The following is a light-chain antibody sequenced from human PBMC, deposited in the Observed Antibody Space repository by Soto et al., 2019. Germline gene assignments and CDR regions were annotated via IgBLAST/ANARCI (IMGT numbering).Light chain of an antibody. V-gene: IGKV3-20*01. J-gene: IGKJ3*01. CDR3: QQYGSSPFT. CDR2: GAS. CDR1: QSVSSNY. Sequence: EIVLTQSPGTLSLSPGERATLSCRASQSVSSNYLAWYQQKPGQAPRLLIYGASSRASGVPDRFSGSGSGTDFTLTISRLEPEDVAGYCCQQYGSSPFTFGPGTKVDIK.